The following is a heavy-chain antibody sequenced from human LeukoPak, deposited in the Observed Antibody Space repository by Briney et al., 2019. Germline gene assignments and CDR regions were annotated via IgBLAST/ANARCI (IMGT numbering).Heavy chain of an antibody. J-gene: IGHJ4*02. Sequence: GGSLRLSCAASGFTFSSYWMHWVRQAPGKGLVWVSRINSDGSSTSYADSVKGRFTISRDNAKNSLYLQMNSLRAEDMALYYCAKEGSGWSRFDYWGQGTLVTVSS. CDR2: INSDGSST. V-gene: IGHV3-74*01. CDR3: AKEGSGWSRFDY. D-gene: IGHD6-19*01. CDR1: GFTFSSYW.